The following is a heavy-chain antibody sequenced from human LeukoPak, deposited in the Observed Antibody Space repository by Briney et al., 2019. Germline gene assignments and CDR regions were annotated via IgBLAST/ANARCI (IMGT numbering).Heavy chain of an antibody. V-gene: IGHV4-39*06. Sequence: SETLSLICTVSGGSLSNSFYYWGYIRQSPGKGLEWIGSIHFSGSTYYNPSLRSRVTISVDTSKNQFALKLSSVTAADTAVYYCARDYYDSSGYSLHDAFDIWGQGTMVTVSS. D-gene: IGHD3-22*01. CDR2: IHFSGST. J-gene: IGHJ3*02. CDR3: ARDYYDSSGYSLHDAFDI. CDR1: GGSLSNSFYY.